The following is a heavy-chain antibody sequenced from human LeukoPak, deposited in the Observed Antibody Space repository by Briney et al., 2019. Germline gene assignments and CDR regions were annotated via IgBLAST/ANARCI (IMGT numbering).Heavy chain of an antibody. CDR1: GFTFSIYR. CDR3: ARSNGHFDY. CDR2: ITSSSSTI. J-gene: IGHJ4*02. V-gene: IGHV3-48*01. Sequence: PGGSLRLSCAASGFTFSIYRMNWVRQAPGKGLEWVSYITSSSSTIYYADSVKGRFTISRDNAKNSLYLQMNSLRAEDTAVYYCARSNGHFDYWGQGTLVTVSS. D-gene: IGHD4-11*01.